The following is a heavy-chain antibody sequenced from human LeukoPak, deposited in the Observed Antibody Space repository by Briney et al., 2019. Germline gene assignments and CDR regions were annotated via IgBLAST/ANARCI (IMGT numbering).Heavy chain of an antibody. D-gene: IGHD5-18*01. CDR2: IYHSGST. CDR1: GVSISSGGYS. V-gene: IGHV4-30-2*01. Sequence: SQTLYLTCAVSGVSISSGGYSWRWTRHPPGKGLEWSGYIYHSGSTYYKPSLKSRVTISVDRSKNQFSLKLSSVTAADTAVYYCARGGYSYGYQFDYWGQGTLVTVSS. CDR3: ARGGYSYGYQFDY. J-gene: IGHJ4*02.